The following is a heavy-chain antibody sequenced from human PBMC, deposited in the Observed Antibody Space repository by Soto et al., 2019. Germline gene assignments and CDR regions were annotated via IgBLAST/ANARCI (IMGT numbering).Heavy chain of an antibody. Sequence: SETLSLTCTVSGGSISSYYWSWIRQPPGKGLEWIGYIYYSGSTNCNPSLKSRVTISVDTSKNQFSLKLSSVTAADTAVYYCARATYYYDSSGFRWYFDYWGQGTLVTVS. CDR3: ARATYYYDSSGFRWYFDY. CDR2: IYYSGST. CDR1: GGSISSYY. D-gene: IGHD3-22*01. J-gene: IGHJ4*02. V-gene: IGHV4-59*01.